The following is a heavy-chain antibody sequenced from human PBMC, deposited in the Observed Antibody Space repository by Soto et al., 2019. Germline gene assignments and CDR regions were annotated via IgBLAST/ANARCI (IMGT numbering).Heavy chain of an antibody. CDR3: TRDLDHDTGP. J-gene: IGHJ5*02. V-gene: IGHV3-7*04. D-gene: IGHD2-8*02. Sequence: EVQLVESGGGLVQPGGSLRLSCAASGFTFSGYWMTWVRQAPGKGLEGVANISPDGSEEYYVDSVKGRFTISRDNAKNSVYLQMNSLRGEETALYYGTRDLDHDTGPWGQGTQVTVSS. CDR1: GFTFSGYW. CDR2: ISPDGSEE.